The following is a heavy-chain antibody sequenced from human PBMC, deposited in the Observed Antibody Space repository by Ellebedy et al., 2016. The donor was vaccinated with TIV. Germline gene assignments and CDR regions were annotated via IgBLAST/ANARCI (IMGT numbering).Heavy chain of an antibody. D-gene: IGHD2-2*02. J-gene: IGHJ4*02. CDR3: ARDREWYCSSTSCYTFDY. V-gene: IGHV3-30*03. CDR1: GFTFSTYS. CDR2: ISSDGRTK. Sequence: GGSLRLSXAASGFTFSTYSTHWARRAPGKGLEWVAVISSDGRTKYYADSVKGRFTISRDNSKNTLYLQMNSLRAEDTAVYYCARDREWYCSSTSCYTFDYWGQGTLVTVSS.